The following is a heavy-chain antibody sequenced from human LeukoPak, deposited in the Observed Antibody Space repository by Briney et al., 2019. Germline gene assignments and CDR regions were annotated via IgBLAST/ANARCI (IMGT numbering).Heavy chain of an antibody. V-gene: IGHV4-31*03. J-gene: IGHJ6*03. D-gene: IGHD6-6*01. CDR2: IYSSGST. Sequence: SETLSLTCTVSGGSISSGGYYWSWIRQHPGKGLEWIGYIYSSGSTYYNPSLKSRVTISADTSKNQFSLKLSSVTAADTAVYYCARGGASIAAPGYYYYYMDVWGKGTTVTVSS. CDR1: GGSISSGGYY. CDR3: ARGGASIAAPGYYYYYMDV.